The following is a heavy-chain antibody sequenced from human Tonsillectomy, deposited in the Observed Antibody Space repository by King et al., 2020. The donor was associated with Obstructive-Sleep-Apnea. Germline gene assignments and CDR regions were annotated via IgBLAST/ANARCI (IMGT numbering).Heavy chain of an antibody. V-gene: IGHV5-51*01. CDR1: GYSFTSYW. J-gene: IGHJ6*02. D-gene: IGHD3-9*01. Sequence: QLVQSGAEVKKPGESLKISCKGSGYSFTSYWIGWVRQMPGKGLELMGIIYPGDSDTRYSPSFQGQVTISADKSISTAYLQGSSLKASDTAMYYCARTYYDILTGPDPYYYYYGMDVWGQGTTVTVSS. CDR3: ARTYYDILTGPDPYYYYYGMDV. CDR2: IYPGDSDT.